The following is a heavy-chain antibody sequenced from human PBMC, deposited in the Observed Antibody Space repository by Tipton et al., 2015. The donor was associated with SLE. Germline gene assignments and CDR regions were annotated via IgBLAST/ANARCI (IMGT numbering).Heavy chain of an antibody. J-gene: IGHJ4*02. CDR3: AREATAMGPFDY. CDR2: ISAYNGST. CDR1: GYTFSSYG. Sequence: QLVQSGAEVKKPGASVRVSCKASGYTFSSYGISWVRQAPGQGLEWMGWISAYNGSTNYAQKRQGRVTMTTDTSTSTAYMELRSLTSDDAAVYYCAREATAMGPFDYWGQGTLVTVSS. V-gene: IGHV1-18*01. D-gene: IGHD5-18*01.